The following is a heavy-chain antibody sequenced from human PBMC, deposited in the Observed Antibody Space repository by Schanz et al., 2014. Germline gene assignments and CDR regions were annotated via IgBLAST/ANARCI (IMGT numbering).Heavy chain of an antibody. CDR3: VRDSFFAFDY. CDR2: IKRDGSEK. Sequence: EVQLVESGGGLVQPGGSLRLSCAASGITFSSHSFNWVRQAPGKGLEWVANIKRDGSEKNYLDSVKGRFTMSRDNAKNSVFLQMNSLRAEDTAVYYCVRDSFFAFDYWGQGTLVTVSS. CDR1: GITFSSHS. D-gene: IGHD3-3*01. V-gene: IGHV3-7*01. J-gene: IGHJ4*02.